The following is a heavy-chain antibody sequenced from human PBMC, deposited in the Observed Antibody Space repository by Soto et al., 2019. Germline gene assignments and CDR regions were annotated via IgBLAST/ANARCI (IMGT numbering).Heavy chain of an antibody. CDR3: ARAPQSGFSSGWYADY. J-gene: IGHJ4*02. V-gene: IGHV1-18*04. D-gene: IGHD6-19*01. Sequence: SVKVSCKASGAALAIYGIRLVRQDTAPGLEWMGWISAYNGNTNYAQKRQGRVTMTTDTSTSTAYMELRSLRSDDTAVYYGARAPQSGFSSGWYADYSGQGTLVA. CDR2: ISAYNGNT. CDR1: GAALAIYG.